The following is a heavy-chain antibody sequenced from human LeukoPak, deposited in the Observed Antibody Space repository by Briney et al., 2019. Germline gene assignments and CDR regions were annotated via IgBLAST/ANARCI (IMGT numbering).Heavy chain of an antibody. J-gene: IGHJ4*02. CDR2: INAGNGNT. D-gene: IGHD3-10*01. V-gene: IGHV1-3*03. CDR1: GYTFTSYA. CDR3: ARGVALGSGTFDY. Sequence: GASVKVSCKASGYTFTSYAMHWVRQAPGQRLEWMGWINAGNGNTKYSQEFQGRVTITRDTSASTAYMELSSLRSEDMAVYYCARGVALGSGTFDYWGQGTLATVSS.